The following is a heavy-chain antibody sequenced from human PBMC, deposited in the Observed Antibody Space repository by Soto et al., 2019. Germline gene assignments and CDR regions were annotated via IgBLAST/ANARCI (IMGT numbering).Heavy chain of an antibody. V-gene: IGHV3-30*18. D-gene: IGHD2-2*01. Sequence: ESGGGVVQPGRSLRLSCAASGFTFSSYGMHWVRQAPGKGLEWVAVISYDGSNKYYADSVKGRFTISRDNSKNTLYLQMNNLRAEDTAVYYCAKDLEDVVVPAAILGGDYWGQGTLVTVSS. CDR3: AKDLEDVVVPAAILGGDY. J-gene: IGHJ4*02. CDR1: GFTFSSYG. CDR2: ISYDGSNK.